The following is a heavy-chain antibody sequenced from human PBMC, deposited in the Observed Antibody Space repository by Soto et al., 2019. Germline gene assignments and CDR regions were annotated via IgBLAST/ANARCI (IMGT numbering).Heavy chain of an antibody. Sequence: QVQLVQSGAEVKKPGSSVKVSCKASGVTFSNLAISWVRQAPGQGLEGMGGITPLFGTPNYAQKFQGRIIVTADRSTSTAYMELSGLRSDDTALYFCARGVRITGARGINDYGLDVWGQGTTVIVSS. CDR1: GVTFSNLA. V-gene: IGHV1-69*06. CDR2: ITPLFGTP. J-gene: IGHJ6*02. D-gene: IGHD1-20*01. CDR3: ARGVRITGARGINDYGLDV.